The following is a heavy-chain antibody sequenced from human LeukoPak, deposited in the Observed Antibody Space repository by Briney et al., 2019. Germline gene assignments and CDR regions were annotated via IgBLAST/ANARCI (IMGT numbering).Heavy chain of an antibody. J-gene: IGHJ6*02. CDR3: ARDQGVAGPYYYYYYGMDV. CDR2: IYTSGST. Sequence: SQTLSLTCTVSGGSISSGSYYWSWIRQPAGKGLEWIGRIYTSGSTNYNPSLKSRVTISADTSKNQFSLKLSSVTAADTAVYYCARDQGVAGPYYYYYYGMDVWGQGTTVTVSS. D-gene: IGHD6-19*01. V-gene: IGHV4-61*02. CDR1: GGSISSGSYY.